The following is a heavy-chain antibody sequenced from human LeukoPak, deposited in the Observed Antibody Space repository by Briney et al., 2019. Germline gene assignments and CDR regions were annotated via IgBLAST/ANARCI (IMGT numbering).Heavy chain of an antibody. CDR1: GFTFSSYA. Sequence: GGSLRLSCAASGFTFSSYAMHWVRQAPGKGLEWVAVISYDGSNKYYADSVKGRFTISRDNSKNTLYLQMNSLRAEDTAVYYCARDSYSGSYYYYYYMDVWGKGTTVTVSS. CDR3: ARDSYSGSYYYYYYMDV. V-gene: IGHV3-30-3*01. CDR2: ISYDGSNK. J-gene: IGHJ6*03. D-gene: IGHD1-26*01.